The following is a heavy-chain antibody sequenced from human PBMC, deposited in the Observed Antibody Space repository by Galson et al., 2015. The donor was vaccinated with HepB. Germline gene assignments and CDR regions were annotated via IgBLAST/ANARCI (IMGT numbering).Heavy chain of an antibody. CDR1: GFTFSTFW. Sequence: SLRLSCAASGFTFSTFWMSWFRQAPGKGLEWVANIIQDGSEKYSVDSVKGRFTISRDNAKNSLYLQMSNLRAEDTAVYFCAGGDGWVFNYWGQGTLVTVSS. V-gene: IGHV3-7*03. CDR2: IIQDGSEK. CDR3: AGGDGWVFNY. J-gene: IGHJ4*02. D-gene: IGHD5-24*01.